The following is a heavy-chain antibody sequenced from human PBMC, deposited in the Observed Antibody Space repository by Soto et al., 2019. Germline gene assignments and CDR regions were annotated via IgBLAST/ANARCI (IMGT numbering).Heavy chain of an antibody. V-gene: IGHV3-48*02. J-gene: IGHJ4*02. CDR3: ARDPEVSSGSYLPMGLGYFDY. CDR1: GFTFSSYS. CDR2: ISSSSSTI. D-gene: IGHD1-26*01. Sequence: GGSLRLSCAASGFTFSSYSMNWVRQAPGKGLEWVSYISSSSSTIYYADSVKGRFTISRDNAKNSLYLQMNSLRDEDTAVYYCARDPEVSSGSYLPMGLGYFDYRGQGTLVTVSS.